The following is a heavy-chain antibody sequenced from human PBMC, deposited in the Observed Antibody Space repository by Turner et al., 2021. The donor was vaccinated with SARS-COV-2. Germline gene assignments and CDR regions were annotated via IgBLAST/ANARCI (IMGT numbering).Heavy chain of an antibody. D-gene: IGHD6-25*01. V-gene: IGHV3-33*01. CDR3: VTEGSGYNLGTFDY. J-gene: IGHJ4*02. CDR2: RWHDGSQK. Sequence: QVQLVESGGDVVQPGRSLRLSCAASGFIFSNYGFHWVRQAPGKGLEWVAVRWHDGSQKYYADSVKGRFTISRDDSRNTLYLEMNSLRAEDTAVYYCVTEGSGYNLGTFDYWGQGTLVIVSS. CDR1: GFIFSNYG.